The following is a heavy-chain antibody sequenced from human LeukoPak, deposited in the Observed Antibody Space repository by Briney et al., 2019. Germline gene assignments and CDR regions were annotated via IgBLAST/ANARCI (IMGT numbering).Heavy chain of an antibody. Sequence: GGSLRLSCAASGFTFSSYSMNWVRQAPGKGVEWVSYISSSSSSTIYYADSVKGRFTISRDNAKNSLYLQMNSLRAEDTAVYYCAREEWSSTSPDYWGQGTLVTVSS. V-gene: IGHV3-48*01. CDR2: ISSSSSSTI. CDR3: AREEWSSTSPDY. D-gene: IGHD2-2*01. CDR1: GFTFSSYS. J-gene: IGHJ4*02.